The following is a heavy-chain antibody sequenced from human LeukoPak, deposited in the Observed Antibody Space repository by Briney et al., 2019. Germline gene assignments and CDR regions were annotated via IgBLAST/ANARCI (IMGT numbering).Heavy chain of an antibody. CDR3: AKGDKYDFWSGYFPGQYYYYGMDV. CDR1: GFTFSSYG. Sequence: GGSLRLSCAASGFTFSSYGMHWVRQAPGKGLEWVAVISYDGSNKYYADSVKGRFTISGDNSKNTLYLQMNSLRAEDTAVYYCAKGDKYDFWSGYFPGQYYYYGMDVWGQGTTVTVSS. V-gene: IGHV3-30*18. J-gene: IGHJ6*02. CDR2: ISYDGSNK. D-gene: IGHD3-3*01.